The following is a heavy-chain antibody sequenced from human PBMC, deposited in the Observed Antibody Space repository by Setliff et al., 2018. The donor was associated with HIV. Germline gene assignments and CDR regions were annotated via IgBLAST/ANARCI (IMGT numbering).Heavy chain of an antibody. CDR1: GYTFTTYG. CDR3: ARDFGYGDRYFDY. J-gene: IGHJ4*02. Sequence: ASVKVSCKTSGYTFTTYGITWVRQAPGQGLEWMGWISTYNGNTNYAQKLQGRVTMTTDTSTSTAYMELRSLRSDDTAVYYCARDFGYGDRYFDYWGQGTLVTVSS. V-gene: IGHV1-18*01. CDR2: ISTYNGNT. D-gene: IGHD4-17*01.